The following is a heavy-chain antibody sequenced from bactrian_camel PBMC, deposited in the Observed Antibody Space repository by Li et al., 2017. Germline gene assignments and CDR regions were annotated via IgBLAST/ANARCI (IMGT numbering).Heavy chain of an antibody. CDR2: IDSEGST. Sequence: HVQLVESGGGSVQAGGSLRLSCAYSGYIGSVDSMGWFRQAPGKERELVAGIDSEGSTSYADSVKGRFTISEDSANNTLYLQMSSLKPEDSAMYYCAADVFRLLYHCEYLYWGQGTQVTVS. CDR1: GYIGSVDS. J-gene: IGHJ4*01. V-gene: IGHV3S53*01. D-gene: IGHD2*01. CDR3: AADVFRLLYHCEYLY.